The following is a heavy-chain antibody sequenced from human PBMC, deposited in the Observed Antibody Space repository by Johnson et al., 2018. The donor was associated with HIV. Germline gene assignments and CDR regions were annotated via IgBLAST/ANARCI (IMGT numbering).Heavy chain of an antibody. V-gene: IGHV3-11*04. D-gene: IGHD6-13*01. CDR1: GISFSDYY. CDR3: ARLRAAAGWAFDI. CDR2: ISGSGRTR. J-gene: IGHJ3*02. Sequence: QVQLVESGGGLVQPDGSLRLSCAASGISFSDYYMSWVRQAPGKGLECISCISGSGRTRYYADSVKGRFTISRDNAKNSLYLQMNSLRAEDTAVYYCARLRAAAGWAFDIWGQGTMVTVSS.